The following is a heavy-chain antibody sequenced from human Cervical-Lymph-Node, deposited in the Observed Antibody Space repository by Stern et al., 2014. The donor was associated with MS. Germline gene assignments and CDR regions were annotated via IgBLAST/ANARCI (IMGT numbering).Heavy chain of an antibody. CDR1: GYSFTIFY. Sequence: VQLVQSGAEVKKPGESLKISCKLSGYSFTIFYIAWVRQMPGNGLELMGVIYPYDSDTTYSPSFQGQVAISADKSIPAAYLQWSSLRASDTAMDYCARHVQGFDYWGQGTLVTVSS. J-gene: IGHJ4*02. V-gene: IGHV5-51*01. CDR3: ARHVQGFDY. CDR2: IYPYDSDT.